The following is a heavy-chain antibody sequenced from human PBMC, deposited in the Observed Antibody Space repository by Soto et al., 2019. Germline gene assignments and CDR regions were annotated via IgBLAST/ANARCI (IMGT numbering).Heavy chain of an antibody. V-gene: IGHV3-53*04. CDR3: AREGAGTDY. J-gene: IGHJ4*02. CDR1: GFTVSSNY. D-gene: IGHD6-19*01. Sequence: EVQLVESGGGLVQPGGSLRLSCAASGFTVSSNYMSWVRQAPGKGLEWVSVIYSGGSTYYADSVKGRFTISRHNSKNTLDLQMHSRRAEDTAVYYCAREGAGTDYWGQGTLVTVSS. CDR2: IYSGGST.